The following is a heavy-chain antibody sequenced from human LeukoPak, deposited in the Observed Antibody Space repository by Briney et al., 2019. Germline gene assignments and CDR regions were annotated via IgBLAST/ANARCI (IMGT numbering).Heavy chain of an antibody. J-gene: IGHJ4*02. Sequence: GGSLRLSCAASGFTFSSYSMNWVRQAPGKGLEWVSSISSSSSYIYYADSVKGRFTISRDNAKNSLYLQMNSLRAEDTAVYYCARDREADRMVRGVRGEPDYWGQGTLVTVSS. CDR2: ISSSSSYI. D-gene: IGHD3-10*01. CDR3: ARDREADRMVRGVRGEPDY. V-gene: IGHV3-21*01. CDR1: GFTFSSYS.